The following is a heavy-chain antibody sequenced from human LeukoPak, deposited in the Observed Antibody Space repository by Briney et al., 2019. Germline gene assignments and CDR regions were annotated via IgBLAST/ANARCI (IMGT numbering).Heavy chain of an antibody. CDR2: ISGSGGST. Sequence: GGSLRLSCAASGFTFSSYAMSWVRQAPGKGLEWVSAISGSGGSTYYADSVKGRFTISRDNSKNTLYLQMNSLRAEDTAVYYCARDRTYSSRSAGAFDIWGQGTMVSVSS. D-gene: IGHD6-13*01. V-gene: IGHV3-23*01. CDR1: GFTFSSYA. CDR3: ARDRTYSSRSAGAFDI. J-gene: IGHJ3*02.